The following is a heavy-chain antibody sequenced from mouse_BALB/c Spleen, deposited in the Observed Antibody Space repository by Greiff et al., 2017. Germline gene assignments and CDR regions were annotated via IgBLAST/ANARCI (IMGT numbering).Heavy chain of an antibody. Sequence: VQLQQSGPGLVKPSQSLSLTCSVTGYSITSGYYWNWIRQFPGNKLEWMGYISYDGSNNYNPSLKNRISITRDTSKNQFFLKLNSVTTEDTATYYCARDGNYGNYVGFAYWGQGTLVTVSA. CDR3: ARDGNYGNYVGFAY. CDR2: ISYDGSN. D-gene: IGHD2-1*01. V-gene: IGHV3-6*02. J-gene: IGHJ3*01. CDR1: GYSITSGYY.